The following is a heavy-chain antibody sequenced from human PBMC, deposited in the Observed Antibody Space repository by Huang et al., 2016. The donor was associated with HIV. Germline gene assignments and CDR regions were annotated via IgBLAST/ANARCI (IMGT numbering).Heavy chain of an antibody. D-gene: IGHD6-19*01. CDR2: VYDSWTT. CDR3: VRDQGRLAVGGIDNWFDP. CDR1: GDSVSSHY. V-gene: IGHV4-59*02. Sequence: QVRLQESGPGLVKPSETLSISCTVSGDSVSSHYWGWIRHPPGKGRKWIGSVYDSWTTKYNPRLKSRITISVDTSKNGFSLNITSVSAADTAMYFCVRDQGRLAVGGIDNWFDPWGQGALVTVSS. J-gene: IGHJ5*02.